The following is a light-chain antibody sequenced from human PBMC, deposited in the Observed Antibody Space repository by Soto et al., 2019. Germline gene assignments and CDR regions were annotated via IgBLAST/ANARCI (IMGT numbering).Light chain of an antibody. CDR1: QSVTSSY. Sequence: ETVMTQSPGTLSLSPGERATLSCRASQSVTSSYLAWYQQKPGQAPRLLIFGASTRATGIPDRFTGSGSGTDCTLTISRLEPEDFAVYYCQQYGRSQNTFGQGTKLEIK. CDR2: GAS. J-gene: IGKJ2*01. CDR3: QQYGRSQNT. V-gene: IGKV3-20*01.